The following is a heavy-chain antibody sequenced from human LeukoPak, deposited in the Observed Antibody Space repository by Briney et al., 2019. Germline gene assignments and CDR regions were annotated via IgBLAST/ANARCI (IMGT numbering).Heavy chain of an antibody. CDR2: IYYSGST. CDR1: GGSFSSSSYY. CDR3: ARHPTYYYDSSGYYDY. Sequence: SETLSLTCTVSGGSFSSSSYYWGWIRQPPGKGLEWIGSIYYSGSTYYNPSLKSRVTISVDTSKNQFSLKLSSVTAADTAVYYCARHPTYYYDSSGYYDYWGQGTLVTVSS. V-gene: IGHV4-39*01. J-gene: IGHJ4*02. D-gene: IGHD3-22*01.